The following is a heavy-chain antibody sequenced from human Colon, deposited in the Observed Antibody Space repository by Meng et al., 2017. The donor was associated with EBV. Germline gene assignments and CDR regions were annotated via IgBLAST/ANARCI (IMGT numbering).Heavy chain of an antibody. CDR3: ARGNAYNAPSFDY. V-gene: IGHV4-4*02. J-gene: IGHJ4*02. CDR2: IYHGGNT. Sequence: QVQLQESGPGLVAPSGTRSLTCAVSGASISSNNWWSGVRQPPGKGLEWIGEIYHGGNTNYNPSLKSRVTISVDRSNDQFSLSLSSVTAADTAVYYCARGNAYNAPSFDYWGQGTLVTVSS. CDR1: GASISSNNW. D-gene: IGHD5-24*01.